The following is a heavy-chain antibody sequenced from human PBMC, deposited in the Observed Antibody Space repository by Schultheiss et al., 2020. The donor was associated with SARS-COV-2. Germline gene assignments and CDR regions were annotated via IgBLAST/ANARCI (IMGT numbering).Heavy chain of an antibody. CDR2: IKSKTDGGTT. J-gene: IGHJ4*02. CDR3: TTDPYYYDSAVPRDYFDY. D-gene: IGHD3-22*01. V-gene: IGHV3-15*01. Sequence: GGSLRLSCAASGFTFSSYAMHWVRQAPGKGLEWVGRIKSKTDGGTTDYAAPVKGRFTISRDDSKNTLYLQMNSLKTEDTAVYYCTTDPYYYDSAVPRDYFDYWGQGTLVTVSS. CDR1: GFTFSSYA.